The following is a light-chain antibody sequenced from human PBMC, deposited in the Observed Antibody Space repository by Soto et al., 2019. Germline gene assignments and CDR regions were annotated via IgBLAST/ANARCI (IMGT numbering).Light chain of an antibody. Sequence: EVVMTQSPATLSVSPGERATLSGRASQSVSRNLAWYQQKPGQAPRLLIYGASTRATGIPARFSGSGSGTEFTLTISSLQSEDFAVYYCQQYDDWPLTFGPGSKVDIK. J-gene: IGKJ3*01. V-gene: IGKV3-15*01. CDR3: QQYDDWPLT. CDR2: GAS. CDR1: QSVSRN.